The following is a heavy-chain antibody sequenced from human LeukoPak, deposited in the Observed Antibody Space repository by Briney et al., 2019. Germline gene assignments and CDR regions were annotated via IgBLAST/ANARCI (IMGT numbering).Heavy chain of an antibody. CDR3: ARGAAAMNPNWFDP. V-gene: IGHV1-2*02. D-gene: IGHD6-13*01. Sequence: ASVKVSCKASGYTFTGYYMHWVRQAPGQGLEWMGWINPNSGGTNYAQKFQGRVTMTRDTSISTAYMELSRLRSDDTAVYYCARGAAAMNPNWFDPWGQGTLVTVSS. CDR1: GYTFTGYY. J-gene: IGHJ5*02. CDR2: INPNSGGT.